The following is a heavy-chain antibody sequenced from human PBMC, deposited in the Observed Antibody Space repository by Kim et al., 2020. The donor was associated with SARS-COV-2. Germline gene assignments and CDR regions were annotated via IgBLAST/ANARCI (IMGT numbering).Heavy chain of an antibody. D-gene: IGHD3-3*01. CDR3: AKLPEWTNDAFDI. V-gene: IGHV3-43*01. Sequence: YADSVKGRFTISRDNSKNSLYLQMNSLRTEDTALYYCAKLPEWTNDAFDIWGQGTMVTVSS. J-gene: IGHJ3*02.